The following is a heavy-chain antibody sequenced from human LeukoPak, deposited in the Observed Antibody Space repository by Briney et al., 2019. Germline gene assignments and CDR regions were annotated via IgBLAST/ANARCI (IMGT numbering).Heavy chain of an antibody. D-gene: IGHD2-21*02. V-gene: IGHV3-66*01. CDR1: GFVVINNY. J-gene: IGHJ4*02. Sequence: PGGSLRLSCAASGFVVINNYMSWVRQAPGKGLEWVSVIYSDGNAYYADSVRGRLIISRDNFKNTVSLQMNSLRGEDTAVYFCVRGGGAFCGTDCDRDFDYWGQGTLVIVSS. CDR2: IYSDGNA. CDR3: VRGGGAFCGTDCDRDFDY.